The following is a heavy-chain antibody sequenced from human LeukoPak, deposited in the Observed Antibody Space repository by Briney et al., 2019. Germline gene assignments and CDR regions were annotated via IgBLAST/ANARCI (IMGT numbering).Heavy chain of an antibody. CDR3: ARETDSSDYAFDY. V-gene: IGHV3-48*03. CDR2: ISSSGGTS. Sequence: PGGSLRLSCAASGFTFSSYEMHWVRQAPGKGLERVSYISSSGGTSYYTDSVKGRFTISRDNAKNSLFLQMNSLRAEDTAVYYCARETDSSDYAFDYWGQGTLVTVSS. CDR1: GFTFSSYE. D-gene: IGHD3-22*01. J-gene: IGHJ4*02.